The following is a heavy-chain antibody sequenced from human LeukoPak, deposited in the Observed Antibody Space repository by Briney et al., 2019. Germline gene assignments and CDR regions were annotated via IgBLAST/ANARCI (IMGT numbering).Heavy chain of an antibody. CDR2: ISGSGGST. J-gene: IGHJ4*02. D-gene: IGHD3-16*02. CDR3: AKGVITFGGVIVTYFDY. CDR1: GFTFSSYA. V-gene: IGHV3-23*01. Sequence: PGRSLRLSCAASGFTFSSYAMSWVRQAPGKGLEWVSAISGSGGSTYYADSVKGRFTISRDNSKNTLYLQMNSLRAEDTAVYYCAKGVITFGGVIVTYFDYWGQGTLVTVSS.